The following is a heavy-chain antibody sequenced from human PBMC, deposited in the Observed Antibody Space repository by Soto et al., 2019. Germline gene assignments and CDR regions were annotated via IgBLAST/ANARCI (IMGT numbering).Heavy chain of an antibody. J-gene: IGHJ4*02. V-gene: IGHV1-18*01. D-gene: IGHD2-2*01. CDR3: ARGFCATTTCYDVDY. CDR1: GYTFTDYG. CDR2: INPYNGHT. Sequence: QVQLVQSGAEVKKPGASVKVSCKASGYTFTDYGLSWVRQAPGQGLEWMGWINPYNGHTNYARNLQDRVTMNTDTSTTTAYLDRRSLGSDDTAMYYCARGFCATTTCYDVDYWGQGTLVTVSS.